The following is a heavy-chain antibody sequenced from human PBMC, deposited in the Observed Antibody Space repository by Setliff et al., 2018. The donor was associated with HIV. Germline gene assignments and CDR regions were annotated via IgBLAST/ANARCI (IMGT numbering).Heavy chain of an antibody. CDR2: INTYNGNT. CDR3: ARVFVLPDIVVVIAPEPEPYDYYGMDV. CDR1: GYTFTSYG. Sequence: GSVKVSCKASGYTFTSYGISWVRQAPGQGLEWMGWINTYNGNTNYAQKVQGRVTMTTDTSTTTAYMGLRSLRSDDTAEYYWARVFVLPDIVVVIAPEPEPYDYYGMDVWGEGTTVTVSS. D-gene: IGHD2-21*01. V-gene: IGHV1-18*01. J-gene: IGHJ6*04.